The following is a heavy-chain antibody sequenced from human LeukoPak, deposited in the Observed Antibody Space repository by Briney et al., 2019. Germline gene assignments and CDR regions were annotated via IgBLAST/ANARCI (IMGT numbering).Heavy chain of an antibody. V-gene: IGHV3-15*01. CDR2: IKSKTDGGTT. Sequence: GGSLRLSCAASKFAFNNAWMSWFRQAPGKGLEWVGHIKSKTDGGTTDYAAPVQGRFTISRDDSKDRLYLQMNSLKTEDTAVYYCTAVPHDSAVWGQGTPVTVSS. CDR3: TAVPHDSAV. D-gene: IGHD3-22*01. J-gene: IGHJ4*02. CDR1: KFAFNNAW.